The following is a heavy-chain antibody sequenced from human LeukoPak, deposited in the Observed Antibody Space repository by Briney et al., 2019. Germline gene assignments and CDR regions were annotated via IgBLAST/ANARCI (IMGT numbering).Heavy chain of an antibody. CDR2: INTNTGNP. V-gene: IGHV7-4-1*02. CDR1: GYTFTSYA. CDR3: ARYRKTTVTTLPFDY. D-gene: IGHD4-17*01. J-gene: IGHJ4*02. Sequence: ASVKVSCKASGYTFTSYAMNWVRQAPGQGREWMGWINTNTGNPTYAQGFTGRFVFSLDTSVSTAYLQISSLKAEDTAVYYCARYRKTTVTTLPFDYWGQGTLVTVSS.